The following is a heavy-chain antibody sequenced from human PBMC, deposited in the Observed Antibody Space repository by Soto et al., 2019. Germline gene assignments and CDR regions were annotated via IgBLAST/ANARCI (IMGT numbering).Heavy chain of an antibody. Sequence: ASVKLSCKACGYAFTSSGISWARQAPGQGLEWMGWISAYNGNTNYAQKLQGRVTMTTDTSTSTAYMELRSLRSDDTAVYYCARDRGDSPTDYWGQGTRVTVSS. J-gene: IGHJ4*02. CDR2: ISAYNGNT. CDR1: GYAFTSSG. V-gene: IGHV1-18*01. CDR3: ARDRGDSPTDY. D-gene: IGHD5-12*01.